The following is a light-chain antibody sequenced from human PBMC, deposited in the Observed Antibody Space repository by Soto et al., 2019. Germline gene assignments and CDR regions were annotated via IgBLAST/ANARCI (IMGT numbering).Light chain of an antibody. Sequence: DIQMTQSPSFVSASVGDRVTITCRASQDISKWLAWYQQKPGRAPKILIFAASTLQRGVPSRFSGSGSGTDFTLTISSLQPDDSATYYCQQADSIPLTFGGGTKVDFK. CDR1: QDISKW. V-gene: IGKV1-12*01. CDR3: QQADSIPLT. J-gene: IGKJ4*01. CDR2: AAS.